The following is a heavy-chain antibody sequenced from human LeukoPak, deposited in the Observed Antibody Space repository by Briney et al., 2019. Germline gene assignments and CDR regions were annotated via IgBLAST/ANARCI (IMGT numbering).Heavy chain of an antibody. CDR2: IWYDGSNK. Sequence: GGSLRLSCAASGFTFSSYGMHWVRQAPGKGLEWVAVIWYDGSNKCYADSVKGRFTISRDNSKNTLYLQMSSLRAEDTAVYYCARDLAYWGQGTLVTVSS. J-gene: IGHJ4*02. D-gene: IGHD5-12*01. CDR1: GFTFSSYG. CDR3: ARDLAY. V-gene: IGHV3-33*01.